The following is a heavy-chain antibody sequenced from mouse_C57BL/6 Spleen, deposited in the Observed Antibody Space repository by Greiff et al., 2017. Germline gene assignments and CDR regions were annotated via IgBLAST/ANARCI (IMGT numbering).Heavy chain of an antibody. V-gene: IGHV5-12*01. Sequence: EVHLVESGGGLVQPGGSLKLSCAASGFTFSDYYMYWVRQTPEKRLEWVAYISNGGGSTYYPDTVKGRFTIARDNAKNTLYLQMSRLKSEDTAMYYCARSDGYYKDYAMDYWGQGTSVTVSS. CDR1: GFTFSDYY. D-gene: IGHD2-3*01. CDR3: ARSDGYYKDYAMDY. CDR2: ISNGGGST. J-gene: IGHJ4*01.